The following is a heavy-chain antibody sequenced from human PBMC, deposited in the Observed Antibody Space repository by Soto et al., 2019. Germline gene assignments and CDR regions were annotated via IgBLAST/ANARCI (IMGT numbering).Heavy chain of an antibody. CDR2: IIPIFGTA. V-gene: IGHV1-69*01. J-gene: IGHJ4*02. D-gene: IGHD6-13*01. CDR1: GGTFSSYA. CDR3: AGVIKGVCWYGPFDY. Sequence: QVQLVQSGAEVKKPGSSVKVSCKASGGTFSSYAISWVRQAPGQGLEWMGGIIPIFGTANYAQKFQGRVTITAYESTGTGDMELSSLRSEDTAFDYCAGVIKGVCWYGPFDYWFQGTLVTASS.